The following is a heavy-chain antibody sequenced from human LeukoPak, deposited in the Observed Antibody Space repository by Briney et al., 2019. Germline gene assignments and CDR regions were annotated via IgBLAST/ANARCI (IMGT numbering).Heavy chain of an antibody. J-gene: IGHJ4*02. Sequence: PGGSLTLSCSASGFTFSTYEMNWVRQAPGKGLEWVSYISSSSSYTNYADSVKGRFTISRDNAKNSLYLQMNSLRAEDTAVYYCARTYYDYVWGSYRAFYFDYWGQGTLVTVSS. V-gene: IGHV3-11*03. CDR2: ISSSSSYT. D-gene: IGHD3-16*02. CDR3: ARTYYDYVWGSYRAFYFDY. CDR1: GFTFSTYE.